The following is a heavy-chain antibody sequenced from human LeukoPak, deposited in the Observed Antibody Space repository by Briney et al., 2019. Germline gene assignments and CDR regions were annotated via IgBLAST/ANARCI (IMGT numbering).Heavy chain of an antibody. V-gene: IGHV3-33*01. J-gene: IGHJ3*02. CDR1: GFTFSSYG. CDR3: ARVTGSGSYGAFDI. D-gene: IGHD3-10*01. CDR2: IWYDGSNK. Sequence: GGSLRLSCAASGFTFSSYGMHWVRQAPGEGLEWVAVIWYDGSNKYYADSVKGRFTISRDNSKNTLYLQMNSLRAEDTAVYYCARVTGSGSYGAFDIWGQGTMVTVSS.